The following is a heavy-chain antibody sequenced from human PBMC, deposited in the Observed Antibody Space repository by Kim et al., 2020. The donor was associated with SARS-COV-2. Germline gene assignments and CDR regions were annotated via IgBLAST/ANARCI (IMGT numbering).Heavy chain of an antibody. D-gene: IGHD5-12*01. V-gene: IGHV3-53*04. Sequence: GGSLRLSCAASGFTVSSNYMSWVRQAPGKGLEWVSVIYSGGSTYYADSVKGRFTISRHNSKNTLYLQMNSLRAEDTAVYYCARALRGYSGYDTGGSLYYFDYWGQGTLVTVSS. CDR2: IYSGGST. CDR3: ARALRGYSGYDTGGSLYYFDY. CDR1: GFTVSSNY. J-gene: IGHJ4*02.